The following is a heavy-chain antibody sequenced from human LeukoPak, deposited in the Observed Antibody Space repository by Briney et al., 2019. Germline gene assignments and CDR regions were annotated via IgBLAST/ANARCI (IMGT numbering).Heavy chain of an antibody. D-gene: IGHD1-7*01. J-gene: IGHJ4*02. Sequence: AGRSLRLSCAASGFTFSSYAMHWVRQAPGKGLEWVAVISYDGSNKYYADSVKGRFTISRDNSKSTLYLQMNSLRAEDTAVYHCARATGELRTYYFDYWGQGTLVTVSS. V-gene: IGHV3-30-3*01. CDR3: ARATGELRTYYFDY. CDR2: ISYDGSNK. CDR1: GFTFSSYA.